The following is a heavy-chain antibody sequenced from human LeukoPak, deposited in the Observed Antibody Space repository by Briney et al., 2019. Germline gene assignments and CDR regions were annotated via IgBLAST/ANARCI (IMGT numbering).Heavy chain of an antibody. CDR2: INHSGST. V-gene: IGHV4-34*01. D-gene: IGHD3-16*01. CDR3: ARGWGGFDY. J-gene: IGHJ4*02. Sequence: SETLSLTCAVYGGSFSGYYWSWIRQPPGKGLEWIWEINHSGSTNYNPSLKSRVTISVDTSKNQFSLKLSSVTAADTAVYYCARGWGGFDYWGQGTLVTVSS. CDR1: GGSFSGYY.